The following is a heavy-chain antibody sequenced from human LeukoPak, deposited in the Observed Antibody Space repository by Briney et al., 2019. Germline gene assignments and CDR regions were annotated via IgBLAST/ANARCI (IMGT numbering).Heavy chain of an antibody. Sequence: GGSLRLSCAASGXSVSNTYMSWVRQAPGKGLEWVSAISGSADRTYYTDSVKGRFTISRDNSKNTLYLQMNSLRAEDTAVYYCAIRANSYSDTWYYFDYWGQGTLVTVSS. CDR3: AIRANSYSDTWYYFDY. V-gene: IGHV3-23*01. CDR2: ISGSADRT. D-gene: IGHD6-13*01. CDR1: GXSVSNTY. J-gene: IGHJ4*02.